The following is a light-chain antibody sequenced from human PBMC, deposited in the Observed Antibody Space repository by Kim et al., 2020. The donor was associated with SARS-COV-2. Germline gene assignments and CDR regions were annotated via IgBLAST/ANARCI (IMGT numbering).Light chain of an antibody. V-gene: IGKV3-11*01. Sequence: SSPGERATLSCRASQGVSSYLAWYQQKPGQAPRLLIYDASNRATGIPARFSGSGSGTDFTLTISSLEPEDFAVYYCQQRSNWPLTFGGGTKVDIK. J-gene: IGKJ4*01. CDR3: QQRSNWPLT. CDR2: DAS. CDR1: QGVSSY.